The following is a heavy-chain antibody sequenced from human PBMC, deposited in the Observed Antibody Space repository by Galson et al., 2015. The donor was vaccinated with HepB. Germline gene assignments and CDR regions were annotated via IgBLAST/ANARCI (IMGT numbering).Heavy chain of an antibody. CDR3: ARDQKYCSSTSCYFNWFDP. D-gene: IGHD2-2*01. CDR2: INAGNGNT. Sequence: SVKVSCKASGYTFTSYAMHWVRQAPGQRLEWMGWINAGNGNTKYSQKFQGRVTITRDTSASTAYMELSSLRSEDTAAYYCARDQKYCSSTSCYFNWFDPWGQGTLVTVSS. J-gene: IGHJ5*02. V-gene: IGHV1-3*01. CDR1: GYTFTSYA.